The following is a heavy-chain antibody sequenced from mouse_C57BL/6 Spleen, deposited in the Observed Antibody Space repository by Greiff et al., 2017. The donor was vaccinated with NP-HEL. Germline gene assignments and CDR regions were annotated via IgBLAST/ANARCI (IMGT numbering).Heavy chain of an antibody. Sequence: QVQLQQPGAELVKPGASVKMSCKASGYTFTSYWITWVKQRPGQGLEWIGDIYPGSGSTNYNEKFKSKATLTVDTSSSTAYMQLSSLTSEDSAVYYCAREGYDYPYYYAMDYWGQGTSVTVSS. D-gene: IGHD2-4*01. CDR2: IYPGSGST. CDR3: AREGYDYPYYYAMDY. CDR1: GYTFTSYW. V-gene: IGHV1-55*01. J-gene: IGHJ4*01.